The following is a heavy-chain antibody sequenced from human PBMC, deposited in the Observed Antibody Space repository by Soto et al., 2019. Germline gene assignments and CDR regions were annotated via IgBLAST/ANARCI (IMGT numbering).Heavy chain of an antibody. J-gene: IGHJ4*02. CDR2: ISYDGSNK. D-gene: IGHD1-26*01. CDR3: AKLGSGSYYYFDY. Sequence: PGGSLRLSCAASGFTFSSYGMHWVRQAPGKGLEWVAVISYDGSNKYYADSVKGRFTISRDNSKNTLYLQMNSLRAEDTAVYYCAKLGSGSYYYFDYWGQGTLVTVS. CDR1: GFTFSSYG. V-gene: IGHV3-30*18.